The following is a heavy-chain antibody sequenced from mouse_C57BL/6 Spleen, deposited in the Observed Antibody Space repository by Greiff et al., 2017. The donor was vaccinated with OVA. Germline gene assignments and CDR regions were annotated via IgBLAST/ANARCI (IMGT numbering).Heavy chain of an antibody. CDR3: ARAFITTVVATGYFDY. V-gene: IGHV5-4*03. D-gene: IGHD1-1*01. Sequence: EVKLVESGGGLVKPGGSLKLSCAASGFTFSSYAMSWVRQTPEKRLEWVATISDGGSYTYYPDNVKGRFTISRDNAKNNLYLQMSHLKSEDTAMYYCARAFITTVVATGYFDYWGQGTTLTVSS. CDR2: ISDGGSYT. J-gene: IGHJ2*01. CDR1: GFTFSSYA.